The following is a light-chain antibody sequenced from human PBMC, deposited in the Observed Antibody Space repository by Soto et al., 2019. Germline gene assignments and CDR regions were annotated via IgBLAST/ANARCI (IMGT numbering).Light chain of an antibody. J-gene: IGKJ2*01. CDR2: AAS. CDR3: QQYGGSPLYT. Sequence: EIVLTQSPGTLSLSPGERATLSCRASQSVSSIYLAWYQQKPGQAPRLLIYAASSRATGVPDRFSGSGSGRDFTLTISRLEPEDFAVYYCQQYGGSPLYTFGQGTKVEIK. V-gene: IGKV3-20*01. CDR1: QSVSSIY.